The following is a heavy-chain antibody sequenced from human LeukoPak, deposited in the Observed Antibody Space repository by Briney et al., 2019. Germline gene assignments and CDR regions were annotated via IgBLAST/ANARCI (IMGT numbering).Heavy chain of an antibody. Sequence: GGSLRLSCAASGFTFSSYGMHWVRQAPGKGLEWVAVIWYDGSNKYYADSVKGRFTISRDNSKNTLYLQMNSLRAEDTAVYYCAGHSGSYSPFDYWGQGTLGTVSS. CDR3: AGHSGSYSPFDY. D-gene: IGHD1-26*01. CDR1: GFTFSSYG. V-gene: IGHV3-33*01. CDR2: IWYDGSNK. J-gene: IGHJ4*02.